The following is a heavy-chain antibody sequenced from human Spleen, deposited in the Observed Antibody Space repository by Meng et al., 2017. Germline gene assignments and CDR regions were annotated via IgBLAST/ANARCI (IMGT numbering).Heavy chain of an antibody. Sequence: GGSLRPPCKGPGYSFTSYWIGWVRQMPGKGLEWMGIIYPGDSDTRYSPSFQGQVTISADKSISTAYLQWSSLKASDTTMYYCARHSYYYDGSGYQDYGDYFDYWGQGTLVTVSS. V-gene: IGHV5-51*01. J-gene: IGHJ4*02. CDR1: GYSFTSYW. D-gene: IGHD3-22*01. CDR2: IYPGDSDT. CDR3: ARHSYYYDGSGYQDYGDYFDY.